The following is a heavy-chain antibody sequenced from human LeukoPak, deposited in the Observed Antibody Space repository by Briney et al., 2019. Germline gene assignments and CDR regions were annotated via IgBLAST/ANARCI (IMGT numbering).Heavy chain of an antibody. CDR1: GFTFSDYE. CDR2: ISSSGNTI. D-gene: IGHD6-6*01. CDR3: ARGPSIAARYDAFDI. V-gene: IGHV3-48*03. J-gene: IGHJ3*02. Sequence: GGSLRLSCEASGFTFSDYELNWVRQAPGKGLEWVSYISSSGNTISYADSVKGRFTISRDNAKNSLYLQVISLRAEDTAVYYCARGPSIAARYDAFDIWGQGTMVTVSS.